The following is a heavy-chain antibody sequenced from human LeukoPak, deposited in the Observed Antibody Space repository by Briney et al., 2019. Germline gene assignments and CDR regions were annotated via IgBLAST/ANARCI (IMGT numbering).Heavy chain of an antibody. J-gene: IGHJ5*02. V-gene: IGHV3-21*06. D-gene: IGHD3-10*01. CDR1: GFTFSSYT. CDR2: ITTGSSYI. CDR3: ARGPDDYGSGSAGWFDP. Sequence: PGGSLRLSCAASGFTFSSYTMSWVRQAPGKGLEWVSSITTGSSYIYYADSVKGRFTISRDNAKNSLYLQMSSLRVEDTAVYFCARGPDDYGSGSAGWFDPWGQGTLVTVSS.